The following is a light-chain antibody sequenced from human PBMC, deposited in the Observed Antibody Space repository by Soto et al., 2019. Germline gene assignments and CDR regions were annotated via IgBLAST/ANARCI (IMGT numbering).Light chain of an antibody. Sequence: QSVLTQPASVSGSPGQSITISCTGTSSDVGGYNYVSWYQQHPGKAPKFMIYDVSNRPSGVSNRFSGSKSGNTASLTISGLQAEDEADNYCCSYTTSYTRQIVFGTGTKVPVL. J-gene: IGLJ1*01. CDR3: CSYTTSYTRQIV. V-gene: IGLV2-14*01. CDR1: SSDVGGYNY. CDR2: DVS.